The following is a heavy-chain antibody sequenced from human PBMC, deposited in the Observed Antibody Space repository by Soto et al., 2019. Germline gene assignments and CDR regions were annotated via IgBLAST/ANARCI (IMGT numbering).Heavy chain of an antibody. CDR1: GGSFSGYY. D-gene: IGHD3-10*01. Sequence: QVQLQQWGAGLLKPSETLSLTCAVYGGSFSGYYWSWIRQPPGKGLEWIGEINHSGSTNYNPSLKSXXTXSXXTSKHQFSLQLSSVTAADTAMYYCPRGVVRGVTRTWGQGTPVTVSS. V-gene: IGHV4-34*01. CDR2: INHSGST. CDR3: PRGVVRGVTRT. J-gene: IGHJ5*02.